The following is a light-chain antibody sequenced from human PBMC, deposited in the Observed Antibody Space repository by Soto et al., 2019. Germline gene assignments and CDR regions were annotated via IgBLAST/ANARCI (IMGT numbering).Light chain of an antibody. Sequence: EIVMTQSPATLSVSPGERATLSCRASQNVHTNLAWYQQKPGQAPRLLIYGASTRATGIAARFSGTGSGTQFTLTISSLQSGDFAVYYCQHYNGWPPYPFVQGTKLDIK. CDR2: GAS. CDR3: QHYNGWPPYP. V-gene: IGKV3D-15*01. J-gene: IGKJ2*01. CDR1: QNVHTN.